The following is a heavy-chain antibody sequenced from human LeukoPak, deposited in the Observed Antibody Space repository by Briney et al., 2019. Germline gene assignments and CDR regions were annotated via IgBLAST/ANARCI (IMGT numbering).Heavy chain of an antibody. Sequence: GGSLRLSCAASGFTFSSYWMSWVRQAPGKGLEWVANIKQDGVEKNYVDSVRGRFTISGDNSKNSLYLQMNSLRAEDTAVYYCARVGTVTTLGYFDLWGRGTLVTVSS. J-gene: IGHJ2*01. CDR3: ARVGTVTTLGYFDL. V-gene: IGHV3-7*01. D-gene: IGHD4-11*01. CDR2: IKQDGVEK. CDR1: GFTFSSYW.